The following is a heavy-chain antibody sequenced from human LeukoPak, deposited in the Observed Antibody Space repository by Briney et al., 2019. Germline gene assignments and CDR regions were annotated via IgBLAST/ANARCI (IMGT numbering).Heavy chain of an antibody. Sequence: PGGSLRLSCAASGFTFSSYWMSWVRQAPGKGLEWVANIKQDGSEKYYVDSVKGRFTISRDNAKNSLYLQMNSLRAEDTAVYYCAREPHPSPSNYYDSSGYFDYWGQGTLVTVSS. D-gene: IGHD3-22*01. CDR3: AREPHPSPSNYYDSSGYFDY. V-gene: IGHV3-7*01. J-gene: IGHJ4*02. CDR1: GFTFSSYW. CDR2: IKQDGSEK.